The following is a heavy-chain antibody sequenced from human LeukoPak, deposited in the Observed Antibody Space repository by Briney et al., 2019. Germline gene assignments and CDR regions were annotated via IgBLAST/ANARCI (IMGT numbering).Heavy chain of an antibody. V-gene: IGHV4-38-2*02. CDR1: GFTFSDYY. CDR2: TSYTGSS. CDR3: VRDLGVGGSWLLDF. J-gene: IGHJ4*02. D-gene: IGHD2-15*01. Sequence: PGGSPRLSCAASGFTFSDYYMGWVRQTPGKGLEWIGSTSYTGSSYYNPSLNSRVTMSLDPAKNHFSLRMTSLTAADTAVYYCVRDLGVGGSWLLDFWGPGTVVIVSS.